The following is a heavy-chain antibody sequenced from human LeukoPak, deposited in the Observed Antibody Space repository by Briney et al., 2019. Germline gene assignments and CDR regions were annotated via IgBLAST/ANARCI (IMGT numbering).Heavy chain of an antibody. Sequence: GGSLRLSCAASGFTFSSYGMHWVRQAPGKGLEWVAVISYDGSNKYYADSVKGRFTISRDNSKNTLYLQMNSLGAEDTAVYYCAKTALTGRRGWFDYWGQGTLVTVSS. V-gene: IGHV3-30*18. D-gene: IGHD3-9*01. CDR2: ISYDGSNK. CDR3: AKTALTGRRGWFDY. CDR1: GFTFSSYG. J-gene: IGHJ4*02.